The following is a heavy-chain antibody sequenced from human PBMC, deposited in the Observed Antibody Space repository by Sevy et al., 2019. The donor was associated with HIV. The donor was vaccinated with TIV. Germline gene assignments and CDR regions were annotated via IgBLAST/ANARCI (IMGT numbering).Heavy chain of an antibody. CDR3: ARGVHRATMIVVADDFDY. V-gene: IGHV3-21*01. CDR1: GLTFSSYS. J-gene: IGHJ4*02. D-gene: IGHD3-22*01. CDR2: ISSSSSYI. Sequence: GGSLRLSCAASGLTFSSYSMNWVRQAPGKGLEWVSSISSSSSYIYYADSVKGRFTISRDNAKNSLYLQMNSLRAEDTAVYYCARGVHRATMIVVADDFDYWGQGTLVTVSS.